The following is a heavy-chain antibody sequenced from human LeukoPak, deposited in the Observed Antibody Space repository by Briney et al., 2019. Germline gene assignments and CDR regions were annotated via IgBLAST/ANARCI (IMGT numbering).Heavy chain of an antibody. D-gene: IGHD3-22*01. J-gene: IGHJ4*02. Sequence: SVKDSCTASGGTFSSYGINWVRPAPGQGLEGMGGIIPIFGTANYAQKFLGRVTITADESTSTAYMELSSLRSEDTAVYYCAGSSGHWYYFDYWGQGTLVTVSS. CDR2: IIPIFGTA. CDR1: GGTFSSYG. CDR3: AGSSGHWYYFDY. V-gene: IGHV1-69*13.